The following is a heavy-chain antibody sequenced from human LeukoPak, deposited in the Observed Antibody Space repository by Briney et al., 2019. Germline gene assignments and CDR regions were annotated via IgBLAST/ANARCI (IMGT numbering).Heavy chain of an antibody. J-gene: IGHJ5*02. V-gene: IGHV3-48*04. D-gene: IGHD5-18*01. CDR1: GFTFSSYS. CDR2: IISSSSTI. Sequence: QPGGSLRLSCAASGFTFSSYSMNWVRQAPGKGLEWVSYIISSSSTIYYADSVKGRFTISRDNAKNSLYLQMNSLRAEDTAVYYCARAKGTAMIKGHWFDPWGQGTLVTVSS. CDR3: ARAKGTAMIKGHWFDP.